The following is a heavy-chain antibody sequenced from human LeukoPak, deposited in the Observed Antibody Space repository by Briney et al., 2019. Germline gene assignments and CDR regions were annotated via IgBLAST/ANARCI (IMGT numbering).Heavy chain of an antibody. J-gene: IGHJ5*02. CDR1: GFTFSSYS. Sequence: GGSLRLSCAASGFTFSSYSMNWVRQAPGKGLEWVSYISSSSSYIYYADSVKGRFTISRDNSKNTLYLQMNSLRAEDTAVYYCARDGYYYGSGSPNWFDPWGQGTLVTVSS. D-gene: IGHD3-10*01. CDR3: ARDGYYYGSGSPNWFDP. V-gene: IGHV3-21*01. CDR2: ISSSSSYI.